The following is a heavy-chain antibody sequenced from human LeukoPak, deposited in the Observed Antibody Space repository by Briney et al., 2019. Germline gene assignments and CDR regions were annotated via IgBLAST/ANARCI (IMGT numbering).Heavy chain of an antibody. CDR1: GGSISSSSYY. Sequence: PSETLSLTCTVSGGSISSSSYYWGWIRQPPGKGLEWIGSIYYSGSTYYNPSLKSRVTISVDTSKNQFSLKLSSVTAADTAVYYCARYQWLRTWFDPWGQGTLVTVSS. D-gene: IGHD5-12*01. J-gene: IGHJ5*02. CDR3: ARYQWLRTWFDP. CDR2: IYYSGST. V-gene: IGHV4-39*07.